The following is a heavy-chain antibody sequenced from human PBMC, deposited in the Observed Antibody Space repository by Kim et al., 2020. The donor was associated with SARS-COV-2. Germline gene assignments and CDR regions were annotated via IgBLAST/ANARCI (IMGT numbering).Heavy chain of an antibody. Sequence: SETLSLTCAVYGGSFSGYYWSWIRQPPGKGLEWIGEINHSGSTNYNPSLKSRVTISVDTSKNQFSLKLSSVTAADTAVYYCARGRTIYSYGYYYYYGMDVWGQGTTVTVSS. D-gene: IGHD5-18*01. V-gene: IGHV4-34*01. J-gene: IGHJ6*02. CDR2: INHSGST. CDR3: ARGRTIYSYGYYYYYGMDV. CDR1: GGSFSGYY.